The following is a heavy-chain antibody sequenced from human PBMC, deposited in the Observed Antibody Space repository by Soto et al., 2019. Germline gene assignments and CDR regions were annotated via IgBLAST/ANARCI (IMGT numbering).Heavy chain of an antibody. CDR2: IYYSGST. Sequence: QVQLQESGPGLVKPSETLSLTCTVSGGSISSYYWSWIRQPPGKGLEWIGYIYYSGSTNYNPSLKSRVTISVDTSKNQFSLKLSSETAADTAVYYCARDHGVYYGSGRGGAFDIWGQGTMVTVSS. D-gene: IGHD3-10*01. J-gene: IGHJ3*02. V-gene: IGHV4-59*01. CDR1: GGSISSYY. CDR3: ARDHGVYYGSGRGGAFDI.